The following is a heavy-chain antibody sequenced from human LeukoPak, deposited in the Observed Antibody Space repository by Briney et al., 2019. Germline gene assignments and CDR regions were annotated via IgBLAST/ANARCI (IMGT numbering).Heavy chain of an antibody. D-gene: IGHD4-17*01. CDR3: AKDRLYGDYPAPLDY. J-gene: IGHJ4*02. CDR2: IRYDGSNK. V-gene: IGHV3-30*02. CDR1: GFTFSSYG. Sequence: GRSLRLSCAASGFTFSSYGMHWVRQAPGKGLEWVAFIRYDGSNKYYADSVKGRFTISRDNSKNTLYLQMNSLRAEDTAVYYCAKDRLYGDYPAPLDYWGQGTLVTVSS.